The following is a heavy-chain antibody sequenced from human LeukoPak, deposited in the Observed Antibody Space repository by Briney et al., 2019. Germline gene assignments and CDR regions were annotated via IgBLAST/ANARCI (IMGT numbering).Heavy chain of an antibody. CDR1: GGSISSSNW. CDR3: ARRPTTGDVVVPAAWGFDP. V-gene: IGHV4-4*02. Sequence: SGTLSLTCAVSGGSISSSNWWSWVRQPPGKGLEWIGEIYHSGSTNYNPSLKSRVTISVDKSKNQFSLKLSSVTAADTAVYYCARRPTTGDVVVPAAWGFDPWGQGTLVTVSS. D-gene: IGHD2-2*01. CDR2: IYHSGST. J-gene: IGHJ5*02.